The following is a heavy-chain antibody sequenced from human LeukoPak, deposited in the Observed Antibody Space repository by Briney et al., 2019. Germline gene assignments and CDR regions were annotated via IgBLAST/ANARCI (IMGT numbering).Heavy chain of an antibody. CDR2: INHSGST. CDR1: GGSFSGYY. J-gene: IGHJ3*02. Sequence: PSETLSLTCAVYGGSFSGYYWSWIRQPPGKGLEWIGEINHSGSTNYNPSLKSRVTISVDTSMNQFSLKLSSVTAADTAVYYYARAGYCTGGVCYPDAFDIWGQGTMVTVSS. V-gene: IGHV4-34*01. D-gene: IGHD2-8*02. CDR3: ARAGYCTGGVCYPDAFDI.